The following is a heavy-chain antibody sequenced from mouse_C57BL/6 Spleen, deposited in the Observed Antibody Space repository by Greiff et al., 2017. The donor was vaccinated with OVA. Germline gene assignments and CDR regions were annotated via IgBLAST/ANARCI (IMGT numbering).Heavy chain of an antibody. CDR3: AREEDITVVRYYAMDY. V-gene: IGHV1-64*01. CDR2: IHPNSGST. Sequence: VQLQQPGAELVKPGASVKLSCKASGYTFTSYWMHWVKQRPGQGLEWIGMIHPNSGSTNYNEKFKSKATLTVDKSSSTAYMQLSSLTSEDSAVYYCAREEDITVVRYYAMDYWGKGTRVTVSS. CDR1: GYTFTSYW. D-gene: IGHD1-1*01. J-gene: IGHJ4*01.